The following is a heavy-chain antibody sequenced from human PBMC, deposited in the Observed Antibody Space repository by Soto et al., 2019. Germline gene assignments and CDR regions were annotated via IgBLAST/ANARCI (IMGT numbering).Heavy chain of an antibody. V-gene: IGHV4-34*01. D-gene: IGHD2-8*01. J-gene: IGHJ6*02. CDR3: ARLGGYCTTSCYGYYAMDV. Sequence: SETLSLTCAVYGGSFLGYYWSWMRLPPGKELEWIGEINHSGSTTYNPSLESRVTISVDTSKNQFSLKLSSVTAADTAVYYCARLGGYCTTSCYGYYAMDVWGQGTTVT. CDR2: INHSGST. CDR1: GGSFLGYY.